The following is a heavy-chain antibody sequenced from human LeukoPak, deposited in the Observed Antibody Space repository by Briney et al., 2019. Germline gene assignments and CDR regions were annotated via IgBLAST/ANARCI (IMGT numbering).Heavy chain of an antibody. CDR3: AREGYSSSWLDY. D-gene: IGHD6-13*01. J-gene: IGHJ4*02. CDR1: GYTFTSYA. CDR2: INAGNGNT. V-gene: IGHV1-3*01. Sequence: ASVKVSCTASGYTFTSYAMHWVRQAPGQRLEWMGWINAGNGNTKYSQKFQGRVTITRDTSASTAYMELSSLRSEDTAVYYCAREGYSSSWLDYWGQGTLVTVSS.